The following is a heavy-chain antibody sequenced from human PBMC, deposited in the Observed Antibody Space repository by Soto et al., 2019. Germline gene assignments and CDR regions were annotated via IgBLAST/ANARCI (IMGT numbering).Heavy chain of an antibody. CDR3: ARGGLYDLWSGLFD. D-gene: IGHD3-3*01. J-gene: IGHJ4*02. CDR1: GASVTSGDYY. Sequence: SETLSLTCSVSGASVTSGDYYWNWIRQTPGTGLEWLGYMHDSGTTSYNPSLKSRVTISRDTSKNQFSLKLTSVSAADTAVYFCARGGLYDLWSGLFDWGQGIRVTVSS. V-gene: IGHV4-30-4*01. CDR2: MHDSGTT.